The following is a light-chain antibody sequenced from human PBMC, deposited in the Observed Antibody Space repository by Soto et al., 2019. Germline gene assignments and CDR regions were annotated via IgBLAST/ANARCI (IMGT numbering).Light chain of an antibody. J-gene: IGKJ4*01. CDR3: QQRSNWPLT. CDR2: EAS. Sequence: EIVLHNLQPPCSLPQGEKPPSPGRPSQVFGSYLAWYQQKPGQAPRLLIYEASNRATGIPARFSGSGSGTDFTLTISSLEPEDFAVYYCQQRSNWPLTFGGGTKVDIK. CDR1: QVFGSY. V-gene: IGKV3-11*01.